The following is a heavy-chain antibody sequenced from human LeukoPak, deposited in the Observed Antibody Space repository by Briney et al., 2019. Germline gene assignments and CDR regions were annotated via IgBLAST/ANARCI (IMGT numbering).Heavy chain of an antibody. V-gene: IGHV3-64*01. Sequence: GGSLRLSCVDSGFTLRRYGMHWVRQAPGRGLGYVSGISSNGGGTNSANSAKGRFTISRDNSKNTLYLQIGSLKAEDMAVYYCARVAYSSSQPYFDDWGQGTLVTVSS. CDR3: ARVAYSSSQPYFDD. D-gene: IGHD6-6*01. J-gene: IGHJ4*02. CDR1: GFTLRRYG. CDR2: ISSNGGGT.